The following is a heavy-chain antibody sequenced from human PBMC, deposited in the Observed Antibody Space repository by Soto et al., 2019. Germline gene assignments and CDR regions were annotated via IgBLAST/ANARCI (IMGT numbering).Heavy chain of an antibody. CDR2: IIDSGGST. J-gene: IGHJ6*02. Sequence: GGSLRLSCAASGFTFSSCAMGWVRQAPGKGLEWVSDIIDSGGSTYYADSVKGRFTISRDNSKSTLYLQMNSLRAEDTALYYCAKGRSYYYYNGVDVWDPTTTVTVSS. CDR1: GFTFSSCA. V-gene: IGHV3-23*01. CDR3: AKGRSYYYYNGVDV.